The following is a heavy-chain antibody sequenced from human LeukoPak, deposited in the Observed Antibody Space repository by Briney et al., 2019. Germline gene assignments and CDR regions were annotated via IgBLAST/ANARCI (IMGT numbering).Heavy chain of an antibody. Sequence: GGSLRLSCAASGFTFSNYWMHWVRQDPLKGLVWVSRINSDGGSTGYADSVKGRFTISRDNTKNTLYLQMNSLTAEDAAVYYCARVITGSTYGQFDFWGQGALATVSS. CDR3: ARVITGSTYGQFDF. D-gene: IGHD5-18*01. CDR2: INSDGGST. CDR1: GFTFSNYW. J-gene: IGHJ4*02. V-gene: IGHV3-74*01.